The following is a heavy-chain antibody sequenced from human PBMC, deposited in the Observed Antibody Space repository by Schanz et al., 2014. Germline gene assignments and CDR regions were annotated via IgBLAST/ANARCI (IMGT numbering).Heavy chain of an antibody. D-gene: IGHD3-22*01. V-gene: IGHV3-66*01. CDR2: IYSGGST. Sequence: EQVLESGGGFVQPGGSLRLSCAASGFTVSSNYMSWVRQAPGKGLEWVAVIYSGGSTFYTDSVKGRFTISRDNSKNTLYLQMNSLRVEDTAVYFCAKSYDTSGYSGFDYWGQGTLVTVSS. J-gene: IGHJ4*02. CDR1: GFTVSSNY. CDR3: AKSYDTSGYSGFDY.